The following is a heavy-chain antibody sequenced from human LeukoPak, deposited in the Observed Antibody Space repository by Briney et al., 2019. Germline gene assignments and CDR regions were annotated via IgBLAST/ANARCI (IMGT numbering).Heavy chain of an antibody. V-gene: IGHV4-59*01. CDR1: GGSFSGYY. CDR2: IYYRGST. CDR3: ARVGEYNSGADH. Sequence: PSETLSLTCAVYGGSFSGYYWSWIRQPPGKGLEWIGYIYYRGSTNYNPSLKSRVTISIDTSKNQYSLRLSSVTAADTAVYYCARVGEYNSGADHWGQGTLVTVSS. D-gene: IGHD1-1*01. J-gene: IGHJ4*02.